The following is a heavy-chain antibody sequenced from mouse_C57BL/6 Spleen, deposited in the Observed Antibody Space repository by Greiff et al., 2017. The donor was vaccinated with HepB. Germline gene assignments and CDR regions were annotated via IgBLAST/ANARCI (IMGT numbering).Heavy chain of an antibody. CDR1: GYTFTSYD. CDR2: IYPRDGST. V-gene: IGHV1-85*01. Sequence: QVQLQQPGPELVKPGASVKLSCKASGYTFTSYDINWVKQRPGQGLEWIGRIYPRDGSTKYNEKFKGKATLTVDTSSSTAYMKLHSLTSEDSAVYFCTKWGQLHRYFDVWGTGTTVTVSS. CDR3: TKWGQLHRYFDV. J-gene: IGHJ1*03. D-gene: IGHD3-3*01.